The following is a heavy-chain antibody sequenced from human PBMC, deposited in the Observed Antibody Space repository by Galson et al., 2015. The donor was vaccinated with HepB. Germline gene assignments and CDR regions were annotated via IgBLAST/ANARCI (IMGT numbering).Heavy chain of an antibody. D-gene: IGHD3-10*01. CDR2: INTNTGNP. J-gene: IGHJ3*02. V-gene: IGHV7-4-1*02. CDR1: GYTFASYA. Sequence: SVKVSCKASGYTFASYAMNWVRQAPGQGLEWMGWINTNTGNPTYAQGFTGRFVFSLDTSVSTAYLQISSLKAEDTAVYYCARDPGGDYYGSGSYYKGDAFDIWGQGTMVTVSS. CDR3: ARDPGGDYYGSGSYYKGDAFDI.